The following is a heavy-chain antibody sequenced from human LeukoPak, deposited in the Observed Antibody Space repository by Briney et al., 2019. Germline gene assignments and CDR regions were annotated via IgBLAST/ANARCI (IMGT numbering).Heavy chain of an antibody. Sequence: GGSLRLSCAPSGFTFSNAWMSWVRQAPGKGLKWVGRIKSKTDGGTTDYAAPVKGRFTISRDDSKNTLYLQMNSLKTEDTAVYYCTTEYDFWSGYQDWGQGTLVTLSS. J-gene: IGHJ4*02. CDR3: TTEYDFWSGYQD. CDR2: IKSKTDGGTT. D-gene: IGHD3-3*01. V-gene: IGHV3-15*01. CDR1: GFTFSNAW.